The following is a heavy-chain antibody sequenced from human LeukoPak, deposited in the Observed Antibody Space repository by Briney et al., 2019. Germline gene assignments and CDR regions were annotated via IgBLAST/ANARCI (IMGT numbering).Heavy chain of an antibody. CDR1: GFTFSNYA. D-gene: IGHD2-2*01. CDR3: AKDSVVVPGLVNYFDY. J-gene: IGHJ4*02. CDR2: ITGSIGDT. V-gene: IGHV3-23*01. Sequence: AGGSLRLSCVASGFTFSNYAMSWVRQAPGKGLEWVSGITGSIGDTYYSDSVKGRFTISRDNSKNTLYLQMKSLRAEDTALYFCAKDSVVVPGLVNYFDYWGQGTLVTVSS.